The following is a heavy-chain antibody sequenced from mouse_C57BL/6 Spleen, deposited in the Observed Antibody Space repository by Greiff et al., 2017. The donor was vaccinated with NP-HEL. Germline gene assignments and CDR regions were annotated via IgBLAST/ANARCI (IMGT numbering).Heavy chain of an antibody. V-gene: IGHV1-85*01. Sequence: VKLMESGPELVKPGASVKLSCKASGYTFTSYDINWVQQRPGQGLEWIGWIYPRDGSTKYNEKFKGKATLTVDTSSSTAYMELHSLTSEDSAVYFCARSLYYDHDGFAYWGQGTLVTVSA. D-gene: IGHD2-4*01. CDR3: ARSLYYDHDGFAY. CDR2: IYPRDGST. CDR1: GYTFTSYD. J-gene: IGHJ3*01.